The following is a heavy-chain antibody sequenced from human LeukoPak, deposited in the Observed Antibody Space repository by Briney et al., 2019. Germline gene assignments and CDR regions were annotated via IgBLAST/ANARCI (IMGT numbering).Heavy chain of an antibody. D-gene: IGHD2/OR15-2a*01. J-gene: IGHJ6*02. CDR1: GASISSYF. V-gene: IGHV4-59*08. CDR2: IYDSGST. CDR3: ARQMFLGGMDV. Sequence: SETLSLTCSVSGASISSYFWSWIRQPPGRGLEWIGYIYDSGSTNYNPSLKSRVTISVDTSKDHFSLRLSSVTAADTAVYYCARQMFLGGMDVWGQGTTVTVSS.